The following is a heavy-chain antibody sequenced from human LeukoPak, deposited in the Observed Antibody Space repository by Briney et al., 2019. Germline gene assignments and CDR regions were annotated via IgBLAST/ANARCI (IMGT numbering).Heavy chain of an antibody. J-gene: IGHJ6*01. Sequence: PGGSLRLSCAASGFTFSSYAMSWVRQAPGKGLEWVSAISGSGGSTYYADSVKGRFTISRENAKNSLYLQMNSLRAGDTAVYYCARGRPFWSGYSYGMDVWGQGTTVTVSS. CDR3: ARGRPFWSGYSYGMDV. V-gene: IGHV3-23*01. CDR1: GFTFSSYA. D-gene: IGHD3-3*01. CDR2: ISGSGGST.